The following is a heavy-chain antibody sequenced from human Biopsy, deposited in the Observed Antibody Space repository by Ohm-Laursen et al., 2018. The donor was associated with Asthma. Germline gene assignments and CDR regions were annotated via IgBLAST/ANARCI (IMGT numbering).Heavy chain of an antibody. V-gene: IGHV4-34*01. CDR2: INHSGST. CDR3: ARAASTTVFWSGYSHNWFDP. Sequence: SDTLSLTCAVYGGSFSAYYWSWIRQPPGKGLEWIAEINHSGSTNYNPSLKSRVTMSVDTSKNQLFLSLSSVTAADTAVYYCARAASTTVFWSGYSHNWFDPWGQGTLVTVSS. J-gene: IGHJ5*02. D-gene: IGHD3-3*01. CDR1: GGSFSAYY.